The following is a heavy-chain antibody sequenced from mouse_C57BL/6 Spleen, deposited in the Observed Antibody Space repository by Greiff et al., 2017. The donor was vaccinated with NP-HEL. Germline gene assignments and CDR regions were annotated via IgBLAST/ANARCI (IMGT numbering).Heavy chain of an antibody. CDR2: IDPSDSET. D-gene: IGHD1-1*01. Sequence: QVQLQQPGAELVRPGSSVKLSCKASGYTFTSYWMHWVKQRPIQGLEWIGNIDPSDSETHYNQKFKDKATLTVDKSSSTAYMQLSSLTSEDSAVYYCAITSPHYYGSSYWYFDVWGTGTTVTVSS. V-gene: IGHV1-52*01. CDR1: GYTFTSYW. CDR3: AITSPHYYGSSYWYFDV. J-gene: IGHJ1*03.